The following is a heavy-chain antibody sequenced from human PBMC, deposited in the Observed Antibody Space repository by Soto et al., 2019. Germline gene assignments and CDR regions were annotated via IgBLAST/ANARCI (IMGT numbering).Heavy chain of an antibody. CDR2: ISSSSSYI. J-gene: IGHJ3*02. D-gene: IGHD2-2*02. CDR1: GFTFSRYS. Sequence: PGGSLRLSCAASGFTFSRYSMNWVRQAPGKGLEWVSSISSSSSYIYYADSVKGRFTISRDNAKNSLYLQMNSLRAEDTAVYYCARGEYCSSTSCYTRDAFDIWGQGTMVTVSS. CDR3: ARGEYCSSTSCYTRDAFDI. V-gene: IGHV3-21*01.